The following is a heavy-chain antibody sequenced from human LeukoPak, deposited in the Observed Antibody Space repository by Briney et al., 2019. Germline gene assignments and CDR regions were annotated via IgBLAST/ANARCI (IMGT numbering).Heavy chain of an antibody. Sequence: SETLSLTCTVSGCSISSYYWSWIRQPPGKGLEWIGYIYYSGSTNYNPSLKSRVTISVDTSKNQFSLNLSSVTAADTAVYYCARDSRWDCSSFDYWGQGTLVTVSS. D-gene: IGHD6-6*01. V-gene: IGHV4-59*01. J-gene: IGHJ4*02. CDR3: ARDSRWDCSSFDY. CDR2: IYYSGST. CDR1: GCSISSYY.